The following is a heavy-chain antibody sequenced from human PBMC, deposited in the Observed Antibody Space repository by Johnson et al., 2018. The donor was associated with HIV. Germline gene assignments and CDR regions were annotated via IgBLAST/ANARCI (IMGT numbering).Heavy chain of an antibody. J-gene: IGHJ3*02. CDR2: INWNGGST. Sequence: VQLVESGGGVVRPGGSLRLSCAASGFTFDAYGMSWVRQAPGTGLAWVSGINWNGGSTGYADSVKGRFTIPRDNAKTSLYLQMNSLRAEDTAVYYCARGDYNDRSGYWSDAFDIWGQGTMVTVSS. D-gene: IGHD3-22*01. V-gene: IGHV3-20*04. CDR1: GFTFDAYG. CDR3: ARGDYNDRSGYWSDAFDI.